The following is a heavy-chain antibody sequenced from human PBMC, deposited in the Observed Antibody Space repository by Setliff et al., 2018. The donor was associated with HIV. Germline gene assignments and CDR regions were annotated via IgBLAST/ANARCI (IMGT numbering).Heavy chain of an antibody. CDR2: IGGDNANI. J-gene: IGHJ3*02. V-gene: IGHV1-18*01. Sequence: ASVKVSCKASGYDFTAYAISWVRQAPGQGLEWMGRIGGDNANIKFAQSFQGRVTMTTDTSTSTAYMELRSLRSDDTAVYYCASSSGYWGKNAFDIWGQGTMVTVSS. CDR1: GYDFTAYA. D-gene: IGHD3-22*01. CDR3: ASSSGYWGKNAFDI.